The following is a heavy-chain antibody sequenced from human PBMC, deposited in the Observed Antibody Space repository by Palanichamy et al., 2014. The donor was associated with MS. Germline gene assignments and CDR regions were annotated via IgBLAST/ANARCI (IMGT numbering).Heavy chain of an antibody. J-gene: IGHJ3*02. D-gene: IGHD6-19*01. V-gene: IGHV4-39*01. Sequence: QLQLQESGPGLVKPSETLSLTCTVSGGSISSSSYVLGLDPPAPRKGLEWIGSIYYSGSTYYNPSLKSRVTISVDTSKNQFSLKLSSVTAADTAVYYCAGKIAVAALGAFDIWGQGTMVTVSS. CDR1: GGSISSSSYV. CDR2: IYYSGST. CDR3: AGKIAVAALGAFDI.